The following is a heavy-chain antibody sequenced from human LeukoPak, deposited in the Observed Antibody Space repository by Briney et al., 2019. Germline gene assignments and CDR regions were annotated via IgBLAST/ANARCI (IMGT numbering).Heavy chain of an antibody. J-gene: IGHJ4*02. CDR2: IYHSGST. CDR3: ARGGTYYYDSSGYYFDY. D-gene: IGHD3-22*01. V-gene: IGHV4-30-2*01. CDR1: GGSISSGGSS. Sequence: SQTLSLTCAVSGGSISSGGSSWSWIRQPPGKGLEWIGYIYHSGSTYYNPSLKSRVTISVDRSKNQFSLKLSSVTAADTAVYYCARGGTYYYDSSGYYFDYWGQGTLVTVSP.